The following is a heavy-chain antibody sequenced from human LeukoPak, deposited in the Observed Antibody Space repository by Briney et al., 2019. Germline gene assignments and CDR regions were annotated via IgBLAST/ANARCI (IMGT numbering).Heavy chain of an antibody. CDR3: ARARSTSYRTHYYYGMDV. CDR2: IYTSGST. J-gene: IGHJ6*02. D-gene: IGHD2-2*01. V-gene: IGHV4-61*02. CDR1: GGSISSGSYY. Sequence: ASRTLSLTCTVSGGSISSGSYYWSWIRQPAGKGLEWIGRIYTSGSTNYNPSLKSRVTISVDTSKNQFSLKLSSVTAADTAVYYCARARSTSYRTHYYYGMDVWGQGTTVTVSS.